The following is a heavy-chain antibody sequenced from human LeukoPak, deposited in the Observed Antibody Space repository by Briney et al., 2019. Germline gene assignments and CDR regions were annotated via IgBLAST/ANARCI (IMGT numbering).Heavy chain of an antibody. CDR1: GGSFSGYY. D-gene: IGHD2-2*01. V-gene: IGHV4-34*01. CDR3: ARAVVPAISLWWFDS. Sequence: SETLSLTCAVYGGSFSGYYWSWIRQPPGKWLEWIGEIKHSGSTNYNPSLKSRVTISVDTSKNQFSLKLSSVTAADTAVYYSARAVVPAISLWWFDSWGQGPLVTVSS. J-gene: IGHJ5*01. CDR2: IKHSGST.